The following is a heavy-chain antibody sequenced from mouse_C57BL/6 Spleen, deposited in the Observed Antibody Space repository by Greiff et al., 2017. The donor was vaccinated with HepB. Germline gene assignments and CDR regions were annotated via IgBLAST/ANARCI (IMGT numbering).Heavy chain of an antibody. V-gene: IGHV5-17*01. CDR2: ISRGSSTI. J-gene: IGHJ4*01. D-gene: IGHD1-1*01. CDR1: GFTFSDYG. Sequence: DVMLVESGGGLVKPGGSLKLSCAASGFTFSDYGMHWVRQAPEKGLEWVAYISRGSSTIYYADTVKGRFTISRDNAKNTLFLQMTSLRSEDTTMYYCARRGVRNYYGSSYGAMDYWGQGTSVTVSS. CDR3: ARRGVRNYYGSSYGAMDY.